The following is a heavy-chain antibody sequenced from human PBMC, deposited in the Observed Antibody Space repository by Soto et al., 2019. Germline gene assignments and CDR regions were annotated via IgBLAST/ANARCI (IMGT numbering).Heavy chain of an antibody. V-gene: IGHV1-3*01. Sequence: QVQLVQSGAGVKKPGASVKVSCKASGYTFTSYAMHWVRQAPGQRPEWMGWINAGNGNTKYSQKFQGRVTITRDTSASTAYMELSILRSEDTAVYYCGRGSELNWFDPWGQGTPVTVSS. CDR3: GRGSELNWFDP. CDR2: INAGNGNT. CDR1: GYTFTSYA. J-gene: IGHJ5*02. D-gene: IGHD3-10*01.